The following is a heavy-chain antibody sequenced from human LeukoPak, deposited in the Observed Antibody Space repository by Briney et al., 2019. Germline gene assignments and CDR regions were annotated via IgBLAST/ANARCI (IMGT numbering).Heavy chain of an antibody. CDR1: GFTISNAW. CDR2: IKGKTDGGTT. J-gene: IGHJ4*02. V-gene: IGHV3-15*01. CDR3: TTRVDGSSWYAETFDY. D-gene: IGHD6-13*01. Sequence: GGSLRLSCAASGFTISNAWMSWVRQAPGKGLEWVGRIKGKTDGGTTDYAAPVNGGFTISRDDSKNTLYLQMNSLKTEDTAVYYCTTRVDGSSWYAETFDYWGQGTLVTVSS.